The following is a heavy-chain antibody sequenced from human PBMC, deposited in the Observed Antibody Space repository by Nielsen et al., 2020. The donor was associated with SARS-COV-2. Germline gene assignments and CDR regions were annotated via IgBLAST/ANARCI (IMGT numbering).Heavy chain of an antibody. CDR1: GFTFSDYY. D-gene: IGHD2-8*02. Sequence: GESLKISCAGSGFTFSDYYMSWIRQAPGKGLEWVAQMSGSSSYIHYADSVKGRYTISKDSAKNSLYLQMNSLRAEDTAFYYCARSGHCNGGICYFTEYFQDWGQGTLVTVSS. V-gene: IGHV3-11*03. CDR2: MSGSSSYI. J-gene: IGHJ1*01. CDR3: ARSGHCNGGICYFTEYFQD.